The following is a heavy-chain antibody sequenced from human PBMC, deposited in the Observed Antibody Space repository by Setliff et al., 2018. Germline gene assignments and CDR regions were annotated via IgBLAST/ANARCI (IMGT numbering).Heavy chain of an antibody. V-gene: IGHV3-21*01. CDR2: LTSKSNYV. D-gene: IGHD2-15*01. CDR1: GFIFSTYS. J-gene: IGHJ4*02. Sequence: GGSLRLSCAASGFIFSTYSMNWVRQAPGKGLEWVSSLTSKSNYVYYSDSVKGRFTISRDNAKKSLDLHMNSLRAEDTAVYYCTRGGYCSGGSCRFDFWGQGTRVTVSS. CDR3: TRGGYCSGGSCRFDF.